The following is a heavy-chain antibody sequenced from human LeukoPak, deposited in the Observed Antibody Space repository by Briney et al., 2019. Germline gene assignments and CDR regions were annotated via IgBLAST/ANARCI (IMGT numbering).Heavy chain of an antibody. D-gene: IGHD6-19*01. J-gene: IGHJ4*02. CDR3: ARRRIAVAGSDY. CDR1: GGSFSGYY. Sequence: KASETLSLTCAVYGGSFSGYYWSWIRQPPGKGLEWIGEINHSGSTNYNPSLKSRVTISVDTSKNQFSLKLSSVAAADTAVYYCARRRIAVAGSDYWGQGTLVTVSS. CDR2: INHSGST. V-gene: IGHV4-34*01.